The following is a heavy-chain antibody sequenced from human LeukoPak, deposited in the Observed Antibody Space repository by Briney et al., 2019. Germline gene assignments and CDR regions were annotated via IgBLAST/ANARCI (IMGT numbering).Heavy chain of an antibody. D-gene: IGHD5-18*01. CDR1: GGSISSSSYY. J-gene: IGHJ2*01. CDR2: IYYSGST. V-gene: IGHV4-39*01. CDR3: ARAGWGITPTETGRGYVTRGGSPYWYFDL. Sequence: PSETLSLTCTVSGGSISSSSYYWGWIRQPPGKGLEWIGSIYYSGSTYYNPSLKSRVTISVDTSKNQFSLKLSSVTAADTAVYYCARAGWGITPTETGRGYVTRGGSPYWYFDLWGRGTLVTVSS.